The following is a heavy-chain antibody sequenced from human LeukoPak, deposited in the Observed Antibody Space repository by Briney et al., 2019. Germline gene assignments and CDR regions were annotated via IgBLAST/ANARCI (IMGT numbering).Heavy chain of an antibody. CDR3: AREGILGAFDI. CDR1: GGTFSSYA. V-gene: IGHV1-69*05. J-gene: IGHJ3*02. CDR2: IIPIFGTA. D-gene: IGHD3-9*01. Sequence: GASVKVSCKASGGTFSSYAISWVRQAPGQGLEWMGGIIPIFGTANYAQKFQGRVTITRNTSISTAYMELSSLRSEDTAVYYCAREGILGAFDIWGQGTMVTVSS.